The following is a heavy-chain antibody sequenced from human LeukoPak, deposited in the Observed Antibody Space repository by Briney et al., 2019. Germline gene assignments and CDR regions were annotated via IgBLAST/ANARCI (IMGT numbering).Heavy chain of an antibody. CDR1: GFTFGDYP. V-gene: IGHV3-49*03. J-gene: IGHJ4*02. Sequence: GGSLRLSCTASGFTFGDYPMTWFRQPPGKGLEWVSFIRSKTYGGTTEYAASVKGRFTVSRDDSKSIAYLQMNSLRTEDTAVYYCDSGSGWYSPDYWGQGTLVTVSS. CDR3: DSGSGWYSPDY. CDR2: IRSKTYGGTT. D-gene: IGHD6-19*01.